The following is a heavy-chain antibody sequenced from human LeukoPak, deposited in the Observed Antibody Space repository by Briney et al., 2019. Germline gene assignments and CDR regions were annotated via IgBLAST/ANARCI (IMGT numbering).Heavy chain of an antibody. Sequence: SETLSLTCTVSGGSLSSYYWSWIRQPAGKGLEWIGRIYTSGSTNYNPSLKSRVTMSVDTSKNQFSLKLSSVTAADTAVYYCARDRGGYYYDSSGYYHDAFDIWGQGTMVTVSS. CDR2: IYTSGST. CDR3: ARDRGGYYYDSSGYYHDAFDI. D-gene: IGHD3-22*01. V-gene: IGHV4-4*07. CDR1: GGSLSSYY. J-gene: IGHJ3*02.